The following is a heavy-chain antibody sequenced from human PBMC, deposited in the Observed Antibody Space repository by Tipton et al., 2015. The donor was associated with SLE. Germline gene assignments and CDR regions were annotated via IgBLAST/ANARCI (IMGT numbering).Heavy chain of an antibody. D-gene: IGHD7-27*01. Sequence: TLSLTCTVSGASISSYYWSWIRQPPGKGLEWIGYIYYSGSTNYNPSLKSRVTISVDTSKNQFSLKLSSVTAADTAVYYCARNWGSLEGDTFDIWGQGTRVTVSS. J-gene: IGHJ3*02. CDR2: IYYSGST. CDR1: GASISSYY. CDR3: ARNWGSLEGDTFDI. V-gene: IGHV4-59*08.